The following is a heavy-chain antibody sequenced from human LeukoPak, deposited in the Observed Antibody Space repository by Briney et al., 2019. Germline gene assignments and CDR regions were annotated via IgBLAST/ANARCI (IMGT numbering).Heavy chain of an antibody. D-gene: IGHD7-27*01. J-gene: IGHJ4*02. V-gene: IGHV3-23*01. Sequence: GGSLRLSCAASGFTFSSYAMIWVRQAPGKGLEWVSAISGSGGDTYYADSMKGRFTIFRDNSKNTVYLRMNSLRAEDTAVYYCAKDPWGSRGYFDYWGQGTLVTVSS. CDR2: ISGSGGDT. CDR3: AKDPWGSRGYFDY. CDR1: GFTFSSYA.